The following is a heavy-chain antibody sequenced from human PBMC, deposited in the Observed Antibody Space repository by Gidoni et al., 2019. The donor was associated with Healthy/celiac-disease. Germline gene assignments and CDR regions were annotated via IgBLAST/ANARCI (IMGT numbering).Heavy chain of an antibody. V-gene: IGHV3-21*01. J-gene: IGHJ4*02. CDR1: GFTFSSYS. D-gene: IGHD3-10*01. CDR3: ARNLWSFYFDY. CDR2: ISSSSSYI. Sequence: EVQLVESGGGLVKPGGSLRLSCGASGFTFSSYSMNWVRQAPGKGLEWVSSISSSSSYIYYADSVKGRFSISRDNAKNSLYLQMNSLRAEDTAVYYCARNLWSFYFDYWGQGTLVTVSS.